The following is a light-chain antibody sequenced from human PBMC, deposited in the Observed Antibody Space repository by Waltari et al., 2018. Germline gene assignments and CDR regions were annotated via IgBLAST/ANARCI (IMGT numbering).Light chain of an antibody. V-gene: IGKV3-15*01. CDR2: GAS. CDR3: HQYNKWPLWS. CDR1: QGVDSN. J-gene: IGKJ1*01. Sequence: VMTQSPVTLSVSLGERATLSCRASQGVDSNLAWYQRKPGQPPRLLIFGASTRATGVPARFSGSGSGTEFTLTIDSLQSDDFAVYSCHQYNKWPLWSFGQGTKV.